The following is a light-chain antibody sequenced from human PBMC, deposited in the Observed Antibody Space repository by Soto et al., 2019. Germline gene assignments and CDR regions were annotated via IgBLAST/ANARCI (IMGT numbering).Light chain of an antibody. Sequence: EIVMTQSPATLSVSPGDTVTLSCRASQSVSSHLAWYPAKPGQAPRLLIYDATTRAADVPVRFSGSGSATEFTLTISSLQSEDSAIYHCQQYNNWPLTWTFGQGTKVEI. CDR1: QSVSSH. CDR3: QQYNNWPLTWT. CDR2: DAT. V-gene: IGKV3-15*01. J-gene: IGKJ1*01.